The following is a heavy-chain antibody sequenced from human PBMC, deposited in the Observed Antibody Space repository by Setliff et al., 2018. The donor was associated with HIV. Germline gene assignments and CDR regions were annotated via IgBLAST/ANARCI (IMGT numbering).Heavy chain of an antibody. CDR2: IYFSGST. CDR1: GGSFSSVSYY. D-gene: IGHD3-10*01. V-gene: IGHV4-61*10. J-gene: IGHJ4*02. CDR3: ARGWFGGYYFDY. Sequence: SETLSLTCTVSGGSFSSVSYYWNWIRQPAGKGLEWVGRIYFSGSTNYNPSLKSRVTISVDTSKKQFSLKLSFVTAADTAVYYCARGWFGGYYFDYWGQGTLVT.